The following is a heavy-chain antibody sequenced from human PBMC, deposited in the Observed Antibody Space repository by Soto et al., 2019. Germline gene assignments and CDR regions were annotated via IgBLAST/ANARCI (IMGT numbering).Heavy chain of an antibody. CDR3: ARQAYFGSGTYYSNY. Sequence: GESLKISCKASGYNFISYWIAWVRQMPGKGLEWMGIIYPGDSDATYSPSFEGQVTFSVDKSNTTAYLQWISLKASDTAMYYCARQAYFGSGTYYSNYWGQGTQVTVSS. D-gene: IGHD3-10*01. J-gene: IGHJ4*02. CDR2: IYPGDSDA. V-gene: IGHV5-51*01. CDR1: GYNFISYW.